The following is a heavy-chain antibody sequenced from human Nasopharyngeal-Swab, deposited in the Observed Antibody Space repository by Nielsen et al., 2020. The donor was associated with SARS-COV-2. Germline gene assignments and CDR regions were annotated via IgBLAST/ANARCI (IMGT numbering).Heavy chain of an antibody. Sequence: SETLSLTCTVSGGSISSSSYYWGWIRQPPGKGLEWIGNNHRSGSTDYNPSLKSRVTISVNTSKNQFSLKLSSVTAADTAVYYCASLVTTNTLGYYFNSWGQGTLVTVSS. V-gene: IGHV4-39*01. CDR2: NHRSGST. CDR3: ASLVTTNTLGYYFNS. CDR1: GGSISSSSYY. J-gene: IGHJ4*02. D-gene: IGHD5-12*01.